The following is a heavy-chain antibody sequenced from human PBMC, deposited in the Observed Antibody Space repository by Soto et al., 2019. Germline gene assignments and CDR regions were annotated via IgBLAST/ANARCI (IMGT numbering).Heavy chain of an antibody. V-gene: IGHV4-30-4*01. Sequence: ASETLSLTCTVSGGSIGSGDYYWSWIRQPPGKGLEWIGYIYYSGSTNYNPSLKSRVTISVDTSKNQFSLKLSSVTAADTAVYYCARDSEHYDSCGYLLRLYDHCGQGTLVPVSS. CDR3: ARDSEHYDSCGYLLRLYDH. CDR1: GGSIGSGDYY. D-gene: IGHD3-22*01. CDR2: IYYSGST. J-gene: IGHJ4*01.